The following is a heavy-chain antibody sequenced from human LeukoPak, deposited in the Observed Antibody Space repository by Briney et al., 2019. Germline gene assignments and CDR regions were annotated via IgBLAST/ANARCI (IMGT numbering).Heavy chain of an antibody. D-gene: IGHD1-1*01. CDR3: ARVQGGGAFDI. CDR2: IHPNSGGT. V-gene: IGHV1-2*02. J-gene: IGHJ3*02. Sequence: GASVKVSCKASGYIFTGYYFHWVRQAPGQGLEWMGWIHPNSGGTNYAQKFQGRVTMTRDTSISTAYMELSRLRSDDTAVYYCARVQGGGAFDIWGQGTMVTVSS. CDR1: GYIFTGYY.